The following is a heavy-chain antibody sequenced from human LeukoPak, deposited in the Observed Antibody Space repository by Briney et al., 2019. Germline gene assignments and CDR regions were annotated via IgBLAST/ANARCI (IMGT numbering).Heavy chain of an antibody. J-gene: IGHJ5*02. CDR2: IYHSGST. Sequence: PSETLSLTCAVYGGSFSGYYWSWIRQPPGKGLEWIGEIYHSGSTNYNPSLKSRVTISVDSSKNQFSLKLSSVTAADTAVYYCALGEQQLEWFDPWGQGTLVTVSS. V-gene: IGHV4-34*01. CDR3: ALGEQQLEWFDP. D-gene: IGHD6-13*01. CDR1: GGSFSGYY.